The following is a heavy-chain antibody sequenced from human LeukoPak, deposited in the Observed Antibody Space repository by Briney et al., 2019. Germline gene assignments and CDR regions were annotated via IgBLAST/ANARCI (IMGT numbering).Heavy chain of an antibody. CDR2: ISGSGGST. CDR3: AKANSGSYKGWFDP. V-gene: IGHV3-23*01. D-gene: IGHD1-26*01. J-gene: IGHJ5*02. CDR1: GFTFSSYA. Sequence: GGSLRLSCAASGFTFSSYAMSWVRQAPGKGLEWVSAISGSGGSTYYADSVKGRLTISRDNSKNTLYPQMNSLRAEDTAVYYCAKANSGSYKGWFDPWGQGTLVTVSS.